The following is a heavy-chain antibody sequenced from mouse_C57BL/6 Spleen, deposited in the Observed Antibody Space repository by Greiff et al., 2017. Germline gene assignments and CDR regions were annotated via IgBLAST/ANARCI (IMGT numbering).Heavy chain of an antibody. CDR1: GYTFTDYE. CDR2: IDPETGGT. J-gene: IGHJ3*01. Sequence: QVQLQQSGAELVRPGASVTLSCKASGYTFTDYEMHWVKQTPVHGLEWIGAIDPETGGTAYNQKFKGKAILTADKSSSTAYMELRSLTSEDSAVYYCTRDFSYCYGSSFSWFAYWGQGTLVTVSA. CDR3: TRDFSYCYGSSFSWFAY. V-gene: IGHV1-15*01. D-gene: IGHD1-1*01.